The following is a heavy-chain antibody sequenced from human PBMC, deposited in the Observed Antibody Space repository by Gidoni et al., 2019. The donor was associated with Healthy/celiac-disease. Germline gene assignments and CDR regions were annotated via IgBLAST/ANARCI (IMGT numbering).Heavy chain of an antibody. CDR3: AREPYCTNGVCYRGAFDI. CDR2: INWNGGST. Sequence: EVQLVESGGGVVRPGGSLRLSCAASGFTFADYGRSWVRQAPGKGLECVSGINWNGGSTGYADSVKGRFTISRDNAKNSLHLQINSLRAEYTALYHGAREPYCTNGVCYRGAFDIWGQGTMVTVSS. J-gene: IGHJ3*02. CDR1: GFTFADYG. D-gene: IGHD2-8*01. V-gene: IGHV3-20*01.